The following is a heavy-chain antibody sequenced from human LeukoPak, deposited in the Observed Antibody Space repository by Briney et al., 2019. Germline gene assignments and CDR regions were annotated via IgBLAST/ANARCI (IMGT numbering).Heavy chain of an antibody. Sequence: GGSLRLYCAASGFTLSTYAMSWVRQTPGKGLEWVAATSSSDAGTYHADSVRGRFTTSRDNSKNTLYLQMNSLRAEDAAVYFCAKAPVTSCRGAYCYPFDSWGQGTLVTVSS. D-gene: IGHD2-21*01. J-gene: IGHJ4*02. CDR1: GFTLSTYA. CDR3: AKAPVTSCRGAYCYPFDS. CDR2: TSSSDAGT. V-gene: IGHV3-23*01.